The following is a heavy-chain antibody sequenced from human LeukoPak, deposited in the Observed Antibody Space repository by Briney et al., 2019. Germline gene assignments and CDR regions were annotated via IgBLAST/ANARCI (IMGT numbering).Heavy chain of an antibody. CDR2: ISAGGGST. Sequence: GGSLRLSCAASGFTFNSYAMSWVRQAPGKGLEWVSAISAGGGSTYYVDSVKGRFTISRDNSKNTLYLQMSSLRAEDTAVYYCAKDITVTPYYFDYWGQGTLVTVSS. V-gene: IGHV3-23*01. D-gene: IGHD4-17*01. CDR3: AKDITVTPYYFDY. CDR1: GFTFNSYA. J-gene: IGHJ4*02.